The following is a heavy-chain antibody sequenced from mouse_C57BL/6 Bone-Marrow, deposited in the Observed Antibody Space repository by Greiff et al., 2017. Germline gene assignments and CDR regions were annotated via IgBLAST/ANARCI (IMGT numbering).Heavy chain of an antibody. Sequence: VQLQQPGAELVRPGSSVKLSCKASGYTFTSYWMDWVKQRPGQGLEWIGNIYPSDSETHYNQKFKDKATLTVDKSSSTAYMQLSSLTSEDSAVNYCARLLRDHYCYTMDYWGQGTSVTVSS. D-gene: IGHD1-1*01. CDR3: ARLLRDHYCYTMDY. V-gene: IGHV1-61*01. CDR1: GYTFTSYW. J-gene: IGHJ4*01. CDR2: IYPSDSET.